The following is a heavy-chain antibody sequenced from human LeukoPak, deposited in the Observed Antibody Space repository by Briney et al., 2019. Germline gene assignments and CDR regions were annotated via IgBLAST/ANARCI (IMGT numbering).Heavy chain of an antibody. D-gene: IGHD3-3*01. J-gene: IGHJ4*02. CDR2: IYYSGST. CDR1: GGSISSSSYY. V-gene: IGHV4-39*01. CDR3: ARQEWEILEWLYHDY. Sequence: SETLSPTCTVSGGSISSSSYYWGWIRQPPGKGLEWIGSIYYSGSTYYNPSLKSRVTISVDTSKNQFSLKLSSVTAADTAVYYCARQEWEILEWLYHDYWGQGTLVTVSS.